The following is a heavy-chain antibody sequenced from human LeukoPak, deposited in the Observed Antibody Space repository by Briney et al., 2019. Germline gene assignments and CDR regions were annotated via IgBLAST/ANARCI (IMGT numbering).Heavy chain of an antibody. D-gene: IGHD6-13*01. CDR2: IIPIFGTA. CDR3: ARDSLQQLEPYYFDY. CDR1: GGTFSSYA. V-gene: IGHV1-69*13. J-gene: IGHJ4*02. Sequence: SVKVSCKASGGTFSSYAISWVRDAPGQGHEWMGGIIPIFGTANYAQKFQGRVTITADESTSTAYMELSSLRSEDTAVYYCARDSLQQLEPYYFDYWGQGTLVTVSS.